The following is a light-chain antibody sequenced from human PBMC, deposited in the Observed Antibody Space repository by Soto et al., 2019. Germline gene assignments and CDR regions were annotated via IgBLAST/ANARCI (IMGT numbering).Light chain of an antibody. CDR3: QQTFSPDVT. Sequence: DIQMPQSPSSLSACGVYVPSGPFXASHYITNYLNWYQQKPGKAPKLLIYAASSLQSGVPSRFSGSGSATDFTLTITSLQREDAGTYFCQQTFSPDVTFGGGTKVDIK. J-gene: IGKJ4*01. V-gene: IGKV1-39*01. CDR2: AAS. CDR1: HYITNY.